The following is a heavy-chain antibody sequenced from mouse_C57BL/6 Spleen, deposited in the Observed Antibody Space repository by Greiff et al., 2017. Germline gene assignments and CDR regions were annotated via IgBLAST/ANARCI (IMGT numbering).Heavy chain of an antibody. V-gene: IGHV5-12*01. D-gene: IGHD1-1*01. CDR2: ISNGGGST. CDR3: ARHDYYDSSWYFDV. J-gene: IGHJ1*03. Sequence: EVPLVESGGGLVQPGGSLKLPCAASGFTFSDYYLYWVRQTPEKRLEWVAYISNGGGSTYYPDTVKGRFTISRDNAKNTLYLQMSRLKSEHTAMYYCARHDYYDSSWYFDVWGTGTTSTVSS. CDR1: GFTFSDYY.